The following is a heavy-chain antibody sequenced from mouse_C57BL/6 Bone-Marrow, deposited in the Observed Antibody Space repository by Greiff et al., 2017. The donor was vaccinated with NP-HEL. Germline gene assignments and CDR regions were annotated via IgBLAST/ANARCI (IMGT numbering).Heavy chain of an antibody. CDR3: IIGSTDY. CDR2: IDPENGDT. D-gene: IGHD2-14*01. J-gene: IGHJ2*01. Sequence: VQLKQSGAELVRPGASVKLSCTASGFNIKDDYMHWVKQRPEQGLEWIGWIDPENGDTEYASKFQGKATITADTSSNTAYLQLSSLTSEDTADYYCIIGSTDYWGQGTTLTVSS. V-gene: IGHV14-4*01. CDR1: GFNIKDDY.